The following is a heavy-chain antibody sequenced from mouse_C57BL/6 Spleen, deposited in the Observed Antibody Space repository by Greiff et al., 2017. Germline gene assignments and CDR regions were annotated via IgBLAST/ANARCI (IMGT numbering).Heavy chain of an antibody. D-gene: IGHD1-1*01. CDR2: INPNNGGT. CDR1: GYTFTDYN. V-gene: IGHV1-18*01. CDR3: ARRVYYGSSYYFDY. Sequence: EVQLQQSGPELVKPGASVKIPCKASGYTFTDYNMDWVKQSHGKSLEWIGDINPNNGGTIYNQKFKGKATLTVDKSSSTAYIELRSLTSEDTAVYYCARRVYYGSSYYFDYGGQGTTLTVSS. J-gene: IGHJ2*01.